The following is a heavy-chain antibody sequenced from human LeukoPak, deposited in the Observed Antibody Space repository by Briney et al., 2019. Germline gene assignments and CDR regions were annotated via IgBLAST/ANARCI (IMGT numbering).Heavy chain of an antibody. CDR2: IKQDGSEQ. Sequence: GGSLRLSCAASGFTFSPYWMNWIRQPPGKGLEWVANIKQDGSEQYYGDSVKGRFTISRDNAKNAVYLQMESLRADDTAVYYCIPSGFWGKGILVTVSS. CDR3: IPSGF. CDR1: GFTFSPYW. D-gene: IGHD3-10*01. J-gene: IGHJ4*02. V-gene: IGHV3-7*01.